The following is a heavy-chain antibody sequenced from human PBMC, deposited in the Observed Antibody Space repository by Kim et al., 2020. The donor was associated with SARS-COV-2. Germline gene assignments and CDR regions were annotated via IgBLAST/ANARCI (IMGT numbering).Heavy chain of an antibody. CDR1: GFTFSSYA. CDR2: ISYDGSNK. CDR3: ARGDNWNDKDDPLDY. D-gene: IGHD1-1*01. V-gene: IGHV3-30-3*01. J-gene: IGHJ4*02. Sequence: GGSLRLSCAASGFTFSSYAMHWVRQAPGKGLEWVAVISYDGSNKYYADSVKGRFTISRDNSKNTLYLQMNSLRAEDTAVYYCARGDNWNDKDDPLDYWGQGTLVTVSS.